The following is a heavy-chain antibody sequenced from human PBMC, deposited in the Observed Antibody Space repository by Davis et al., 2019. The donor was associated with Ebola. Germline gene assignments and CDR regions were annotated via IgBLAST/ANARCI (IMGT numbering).Heavy chain of an antibody. J-gene: IGHJ4*02. D-gene: IGHD5-24*01. CDR1: GFTFSDHW. Sequence: PGGSLRLSCAASGFTFSDHWMHWVRQAPGKGLEWIGSIYYSGSTYYNPSLKSRVTISVDTSKNQFSLKLSSVTAADTAVYYCASFARRYYFDYWGQGTLVTVSS. CDR3: ASFARRYYFDY. CDR2: IYYSGST. V-gene: IGHV4-39*07.